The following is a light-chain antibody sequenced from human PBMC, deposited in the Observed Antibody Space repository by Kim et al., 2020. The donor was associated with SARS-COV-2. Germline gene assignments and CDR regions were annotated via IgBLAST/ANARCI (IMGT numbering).Light chain of an antibody. J-gene: IGLJ3*02. V-gene: IGLV3-1*01. CDR1: KLGDKY. CDR2: QDS. Sequence: VSPGQTASIPCSGDKLGDKYACWYQQKPGQSPVLVIYQDSKRPSGIPEQFSGSNSGNTATLTISGTQAMDEADYYCQAWDSSTAVFGGGTQLTVL. CDR3: QAWDSSTAV.